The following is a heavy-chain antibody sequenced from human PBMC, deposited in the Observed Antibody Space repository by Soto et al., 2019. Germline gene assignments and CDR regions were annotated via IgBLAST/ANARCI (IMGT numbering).Heavy chain of an antibody. CDR1: GFTFSSYA. V-gene: IGHV3-23*01. CDR3: AKGGTYSWMCYSSGWCPPQS. Sequence: GGFLRLSCAASGFTFSSYAMSWVRQAPGKGLEWVSAISGSGGSTYYADSVKGRFTISRDNSKITLYLQMNSLRAEATAVYYCAKGGTYSWMCYSSGWCPPQSWGQGTLVTVSS. D-gene: IGHD6-19*01. CDR2: ISGSGGST. J-gene: IGHJ5*02.